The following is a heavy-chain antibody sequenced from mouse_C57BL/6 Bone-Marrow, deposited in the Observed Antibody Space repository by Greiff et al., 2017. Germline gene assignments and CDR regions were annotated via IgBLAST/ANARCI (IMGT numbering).Heavy chain of an antibody. V-gene: IGHV1-72*01. CDR2: IDPNSGGT. CDR1: GYTFTSYW. CDR3: SSPNPSYYYGSSYSAMDY. J-gene: IGHJ4*01. D-gene: IGHD1-1*01. Sequence: VQLQQPGAELVKPGASVKLSCKASGYTFTSYWMHWVKQRPGRGLEWIGRIDPNSGGTKYNEKFKSKATLTVDKPSSTAYMQLSSLTSEDSAVYYCSSPNPSYYYGSSYSAMDYRGQGASDTVSS.